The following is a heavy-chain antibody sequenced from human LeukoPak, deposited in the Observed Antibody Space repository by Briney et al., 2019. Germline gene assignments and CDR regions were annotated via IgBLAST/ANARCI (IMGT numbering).Heavy chain of an antibody. J-gene: IGHJ1*01. Sequence: ASVKVSCKASGYTFTGYYIHWARQAPGQGLEWMAWINVNSGGTNSAQNFQGRVTMTRDTSISTAYMEVSRLRSDDTAAYYCVRGTGYCSSTSCYNSGEYFQHWGQGTLVTVSS. CDR3: VRGTGYCSSTSCYNSGEYFQH. CDR1: GYTFTGYY. CDR2: INVNSGGT. D-gene: IGHD2-2*02. V-gene: IGHV1-2*02.